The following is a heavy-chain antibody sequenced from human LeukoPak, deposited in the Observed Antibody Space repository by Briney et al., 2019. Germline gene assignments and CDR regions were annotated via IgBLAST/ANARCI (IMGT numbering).Heavy chain of an antibody. V-gene: IGHV1-2*02. Sequence: ASVKVSCKASGYTFTGYYMHWVRQAPGQGLEWMGWINPNSGGTNYAQKFQGRVTVTRDTSISTAYMELSRLRSDDTAVYYCARVGLSGYYYDSSGYYVDYWGQGTLVTVSS. J-gene: IGHJ4*02. CDR2: INPNSGGT. CDR1: GYTFTGYY. D-gene: IGHD3-22*01. CDR3: ARVGLSGYYYDSSGYYVDY.